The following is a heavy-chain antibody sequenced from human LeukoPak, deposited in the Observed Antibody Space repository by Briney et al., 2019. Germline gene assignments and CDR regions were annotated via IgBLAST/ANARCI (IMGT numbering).Heavy chain of an antibody. CDR3: ARRWYCSSTCCYASSRLLSRFDP. CDR2: IYYSGST. J-gene: IGHJ5*02. V-gene: IGHV4-39*07. D-gene: IGHD2-2*01. Sequence: SETLSLTCTVSGGSISSSSYYWGWIRQPPGKGLEWIGSIYYSGSTYYNPSLKSRVTISVDTSKNQLSLKLSSVTAADTAVYYCARRWYCSSTCCYASSRLLSRFDPWGQGTLVTVSS. CDR1: GGSISSSSYY.